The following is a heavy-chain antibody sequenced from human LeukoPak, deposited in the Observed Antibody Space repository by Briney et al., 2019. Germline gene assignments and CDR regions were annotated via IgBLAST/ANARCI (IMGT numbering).Heavy chain of an antibody. CDR3: AREYGDYAGTDY. V-gene: IGHV3-30-3*01. J-gene: IGHJ4*02. Sequence: GGSLRLSCAASGFTFSIYAMHWVRQAPGKGLEWVAVISYDGSNKYYADSVKGRFTISRDNSKNTLYLQMNSLRAEDTAVYYCAREYGDYAGTDYWGQGTLVTVSS. CDR2: ISYDGSNK. CDR1: GFTFSIYA. D-gene: IGHD4-17*01.